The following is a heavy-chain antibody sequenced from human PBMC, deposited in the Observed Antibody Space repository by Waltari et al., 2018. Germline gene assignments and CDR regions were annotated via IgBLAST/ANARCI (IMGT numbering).Heavy chain of an antibody. J-gene: IGHJ4*02. CDR2: IWYDGSNK. CDR3: AKGIVGATGFDY. CDR1: GFTFRSYG. Sequence: QVQLVESGGGVVQPGRSLRLSCAASGFTFRSYGMHWVRQAPGKGLEGVAVIWYDGSNKYYADSVKGRFTISRDNSKNTLYLQMNSLRAEDTAMYYCAKGIVGATGFDYWGQGTLVTVSS. V-gene: IGHV3-30*18. D-gene: IGHD1-26*01.